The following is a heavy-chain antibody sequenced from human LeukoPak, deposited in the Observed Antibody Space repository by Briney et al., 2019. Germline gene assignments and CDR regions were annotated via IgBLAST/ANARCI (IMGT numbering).Heavy chain of an antibody. Sequence: GGSLRLSCAVSGLTFRISGMHWVRQAPGKGLEWVTFIRDDGSGEHYADSVKGRFTVSRDHSKNTLYLQMNSLRSEDTAVYYCTKDHLQGGAPSAFDLWGQGTMVTVSS. D-gene: IGHD3-16*01. V-gene: IGHV3-30*02. CDR2: IRDDGSGE. J-gene: IGHJ3*01. CDR3: TKDHLQGGAPSAFDL. CDR1: GLTFRISG.